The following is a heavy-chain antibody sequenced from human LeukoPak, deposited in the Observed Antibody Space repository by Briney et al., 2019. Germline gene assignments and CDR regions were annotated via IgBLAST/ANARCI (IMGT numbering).Heavy chain of an antibody. CDR3: ARDQEGFDY. J-gene: IGHJ4*02. V-gene: IGHV1-46*01. CDR2: IYPRDGST. CDR1: GYTFTSNY. Sequence: ASVKVSCKASGYTFTSNYIRWVRQAPGQGLEWMGMIYPRDGSTSYAQKFQGRVAVTRDTSTSTVHMELSGLRSEDTAVYYCARDQEGFDYWGQGTLVTVSS.